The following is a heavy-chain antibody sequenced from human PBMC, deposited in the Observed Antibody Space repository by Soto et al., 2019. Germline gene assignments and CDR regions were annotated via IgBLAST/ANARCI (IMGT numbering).Heavy chain of an antibody. V-gene: IGHV1-3*01. CDR2: TNAGNGNT. D-gene: IGHD2-15*01. CDR1: GYTFTSYA. J-gene: IGHJ4*02. CDR3: ARGPGGPDGPGDY. Sequence: QVQLVQSGAEVKKPGASVKVSCKASGYTFTSYAMHWVRQAPGQRLEWMGWTNAGNGNTKYSQKFQGRVTITRDTSASTAYMELSSLTSEDTAVYYCARGPGGPDGPGDYWGQGTLVTVSS.